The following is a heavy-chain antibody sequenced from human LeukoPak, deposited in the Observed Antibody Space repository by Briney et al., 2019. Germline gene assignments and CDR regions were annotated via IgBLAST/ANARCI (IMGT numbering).Heavy chain of an antibody. CDR1: GFTFSSYW. J-gene: IGHJ4*02. V-gene: IGHV3-74*01. D-gene: IGHD3-3*01. CDR2: INSDGSST. CDR3: ARGRFWSNYFDY. Sequence: GGSLRLSCAASGFTFSSYWMHWVRQAPGKGLVWVSRINSDGSSTSYADSVKGRFTISRDNAKNTLYLQMNSLRAEDTAVYYCARGRFWSNYFDYWGRGTLVTVSS.